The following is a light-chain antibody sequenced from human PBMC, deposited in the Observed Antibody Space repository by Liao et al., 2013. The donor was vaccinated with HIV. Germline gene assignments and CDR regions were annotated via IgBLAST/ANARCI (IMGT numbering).Light chain of an antibody. Sequence: SYELTQPPSVSVSPGEPASITCSGDQLGDRYVSWYQQRPGQSPVLIMFQNVKRPSGIPERFSGSNSGNTATLTISGTQTMDEADYYCQTWDNSTPVFGTGTKVTVL. V-gene: IGLV3-1*01. CDR3: QTWDNSTPV. CDR2: QNV. CDR1: QLGDRY. J-gene: IGLJ1*01.